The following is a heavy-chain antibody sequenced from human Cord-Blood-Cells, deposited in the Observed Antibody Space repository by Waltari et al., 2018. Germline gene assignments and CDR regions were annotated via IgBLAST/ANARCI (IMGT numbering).Heavy chain of an antibody. V-gene: IGHV4-59*11. D-gene: IGHD6-13*01. J-gene: IGHJ3*02. CDR2: IYYSGST. CDR3: ARVSAATEPDAFDI. Sequence: QVQLQESGPGLVTPSATLSLTCTVSGGSLSSHYWRWIRQPPGKGLEWIGYIYYSGSTNYNPSLKSRVTISVDTSKNQFSLKLSSVTAADTAVYYCARVSAATEPDAFDIWGQGTMVTVSS. CDR1: GGSLSSHY.